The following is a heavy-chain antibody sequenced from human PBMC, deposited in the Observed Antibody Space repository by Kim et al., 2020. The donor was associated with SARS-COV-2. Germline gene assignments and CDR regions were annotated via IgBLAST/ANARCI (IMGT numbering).Heavy chain of an antibody. CDR3: ARRGFRGDNGWRFFDL. V-gene: IGHV5-10-1*01. CDR2: IDPSDSYI. D-gene: IGHD6-19*01. J-gene: IGHJ2*01. Sequence: GESLKISCQASGYKFANYWISWVRQMPGKGLEWMGRIDPSDSYINYNPSFQGLVTLSVDKSVSTAYLQWSGLKASDTGIYFCARRGFRGDNGWRFFDLWGGGTLVTVSS. CDR1: GYKFANYW.